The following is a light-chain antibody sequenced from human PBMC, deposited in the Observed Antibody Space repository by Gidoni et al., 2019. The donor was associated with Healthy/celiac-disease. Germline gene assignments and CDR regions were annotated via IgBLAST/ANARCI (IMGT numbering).Light chain of an antibody. CDR2: AAS. CDR3: QQSYSLFT. J-gene: IGKJ3*01. Sequence: DIQMNQSPSSLSASVGDRVTITCRARQSISSYLNWYQQKPEKAPKLLINAASSLQSEVPSRFSGSGSGKDFPLTISSLQPEDFATYSCQQSYSLFTFGPGTKVDIK. CDR1: QSISSY. V-gene: IGKV1-39*01.